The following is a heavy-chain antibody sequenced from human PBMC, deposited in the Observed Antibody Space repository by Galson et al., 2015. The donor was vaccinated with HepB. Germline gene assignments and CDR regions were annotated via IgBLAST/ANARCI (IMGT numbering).Heavy chain of an antibody. J-gene: IGHJ4*02. Sequence: SVKVSCKASGYPFTGYYLHWVRQAPGQGLEWMGWINPNSGDTLYEQKFQGWVTLTRDTSISTAYMELSRLKFDDTAIYYCARDYEFGSGFGYWGKGARVTVSS. CDR1: GYPFTGYY. V-gene: IGHV1-2*04. CDR2: INPNSGDT. CDR3: ARDYEFGSGFGY. D-gene: IGHD3-3*01.